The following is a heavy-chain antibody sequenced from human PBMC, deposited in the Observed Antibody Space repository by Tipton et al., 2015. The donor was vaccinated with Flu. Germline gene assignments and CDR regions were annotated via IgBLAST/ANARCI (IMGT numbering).Heavy chain of an antibody. Sequence: QVQLVQSGAEVKKPGASVKVSCKASGYTFTGYYMHWVRQAPGQGLEWMGWINPNSGGTNYAQKFQGRVTMTRDTSISTAYMELSRPRSDDTAVYYCARDVWDYYGSGSYYKAPYGMDVWGQGTTVTVSS. CDR2: INPNSGGT. J-gene: IGHJ6*02. CDR1: GYTFTGYY. V-gene: IGHV1-2*02. CDR3: ARDVWDYYGSGSYYKAPYGMDV. D-gene: IGHD3-10*01.